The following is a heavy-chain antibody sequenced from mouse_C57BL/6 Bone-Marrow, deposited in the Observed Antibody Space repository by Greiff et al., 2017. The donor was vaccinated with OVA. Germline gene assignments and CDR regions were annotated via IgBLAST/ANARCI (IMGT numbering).Heavy chain of an antibody. CDR1: GFTFSDYG. J-gene: IGHJ4*01. CDR2: ISNLAYSI. D-gene: IGHD1-1*01. Sequence: EVKVVESGGGLVQPGGSLKLSCAASGFTFSDYGMAWVRQAPRKGPAWVAFISNLAYSIYYADTVTGRFTISGENAKNTLYLEMSSLRSEDTAMYYCASYYGSYAMDYWGQGTSVTVSS. CDR3: ASYYGSYAMDY. V-gene: IGHV5-15*01.